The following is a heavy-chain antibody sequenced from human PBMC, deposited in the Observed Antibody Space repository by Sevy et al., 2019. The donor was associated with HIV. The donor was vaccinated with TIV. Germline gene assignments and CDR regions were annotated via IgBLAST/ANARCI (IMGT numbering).Heavy chain of an antibody. CDR2: ISGSDNSI. V-gene: IGHV3-11*01. CDR3: ARDHVKDGDLGDYYYFAMDV. CDR1: GFTFSDYY. D-gene: IGHD4-17*01. J-gene: IGHJ6*02. Sequence: GGSLRLSCAASGFTFSDYYMSWIRHAPGKGLEWISYISGSDNSIYYADSVKGRFTISRDNAKNSLYLQMNRMRAEDTAVYYCARDHVKDGDLGDYYYFAMDVWGQGTTVTVSS.